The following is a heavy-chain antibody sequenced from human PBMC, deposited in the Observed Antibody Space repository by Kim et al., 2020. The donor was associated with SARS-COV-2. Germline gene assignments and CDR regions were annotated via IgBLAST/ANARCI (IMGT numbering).Heavy chain of an antibody. V-gene: IGHV4-61*01. CDR3: ARDSIVRYFDYTYYYGMDV. CDR1: GGSVSSASHY. CDR2: IFYSGST. Sequence: SETLSLTCTVSGGSVSSASHYWSWIRQPPGRGLEWIGYIFYSGSTNYNPSLKSRVTISVDTSKNQFSLKLSSVTAADTAVYYCARDSIVRYFDYTYYYGMDVWGQGTTVTVSS. J-gene: IGHJ6*02. D-gene: IGHD3-9*01.